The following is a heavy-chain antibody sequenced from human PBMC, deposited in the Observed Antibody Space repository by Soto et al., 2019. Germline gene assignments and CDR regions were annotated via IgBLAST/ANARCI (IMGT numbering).Heavy chain of an antibody. CDR1: GGSVSVDSYY. Sequence: TLSLTCAVSGGSVSVDSYYWAWIRQPPGKGLEWIATIHYRGSTYYATSLKSRVTISIDTSKNQFSLMLASVTATDTAFYYCARLATTVSNPNYWGQGTLVTVSS. CDR3: ARLATTVSNPNY. CDR2: IHYRGST. J-gene: IGHJ4*02. V-gene: IGHV4-39*01. D-gene: IGHD4-17*01.